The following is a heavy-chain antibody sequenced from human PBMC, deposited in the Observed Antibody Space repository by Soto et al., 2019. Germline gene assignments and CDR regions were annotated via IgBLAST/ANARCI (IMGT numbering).Heavy chain of an antibody. CDR3: ARSAQYYTAGSSPFDY. J-gene: IGHJ4*03. CDR2: IYDSGTT. D-gene: IGHD3-3*01. CDR1: SHVIASGHY. V-gene: IGHV4-38-2*01. Sequence: QTLSPTCHVTSHVIASGHYWGLVRQTPGKGLEGVGSIYDSGTTDYNPSLRRRSTIAADKCKHQFSLRLTSVTAADTAVYYCARSAQYYTAGSSPFDYWGPWTMVTVS.